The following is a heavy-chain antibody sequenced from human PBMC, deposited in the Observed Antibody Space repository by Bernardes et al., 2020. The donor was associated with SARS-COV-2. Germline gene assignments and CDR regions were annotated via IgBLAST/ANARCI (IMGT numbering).Heavy chain of an antibody. D-gene: IGHD3-16*01. J-gene: IGHJ6*02. CDR2: ISGSGYST. V-gene: IGHV3-23*01. CDR3: AKFLGGYSYYYGMDV. CDR1: GFTFSNYA. Sequence: GGSLRLSCAPSGFTFSNYAMSWVRQAPGKGPEWVSAISGSGYSTYYADSVKGRFTISRDNSKNTLYLQMNSLRAEDTAVYYCAKFLGGYSYYYGMDVWGQGTTVTVSS.